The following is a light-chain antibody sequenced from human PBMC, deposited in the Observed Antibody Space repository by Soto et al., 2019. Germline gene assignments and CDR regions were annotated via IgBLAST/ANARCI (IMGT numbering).Light chain of an antibody. CDR3: QSYDSRIAV. Sequence: LTQPHSVSESPGKTVTISCTRSSGSIASNYVQWYQQRPGSAPTTVIYEDNQRPSGVPDRFSGSIDSSSNSASLTISGLKIEEEADYYCQSYDSRIAVLGGGTQLTAL. V-gene: IGLV6-57*04. J-gene: IGLJ7*02. CDR2: EDN. CDR1: SGSIASNY.